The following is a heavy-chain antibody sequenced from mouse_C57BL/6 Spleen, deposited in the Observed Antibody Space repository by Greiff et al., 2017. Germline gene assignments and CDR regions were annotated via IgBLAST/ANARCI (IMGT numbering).Heavy chain of an antibody. D-gene: IGHD4-1*01. CDR3: ARGGVTGTFAY. CDR1: GFTFSSYT. V-gene: IGHV5-9*01. Sequence: DVHLVESGGGLVKPGGSLKLSCAASGFTFSSYTMSWVRQTPEKRLEWVATISGGGGNTYYPDSVKGRFTISRDNAKNTLYLQMSSLRSEDTALYYCARGGVTGTFAYWGQGTLVTVSA. CDR2: ISGGGGNT. J-gene: IGHJ3*01.